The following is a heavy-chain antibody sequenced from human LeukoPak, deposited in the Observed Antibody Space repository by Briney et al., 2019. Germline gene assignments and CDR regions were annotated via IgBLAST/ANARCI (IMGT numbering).Heavy chain of an antibody. CDR2: IHYTGNT. Sequence: SETLSLTCTVFGGPISNFWGWIRQPPGKGLEWIGSIHYTGNTYYNASLKSRVTMSVDTSKNQFSLKLSSMTAADTAVYYCARHFSLGAFDIWGQGTMVSVSS. CDR3: ARHFSLGAFDI. J-gene: IGHJ3*02. V-gene: IGHV4-39*01. D-gene: IGHD3-16*01. CDR1: GGPISNF.